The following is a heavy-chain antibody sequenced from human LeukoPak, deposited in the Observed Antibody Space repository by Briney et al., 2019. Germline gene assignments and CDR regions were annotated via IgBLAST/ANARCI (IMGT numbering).Heavy chain of an antibody. J-gene: IGHJ3*02. CDR3: ARATGAGGLAFDI. CDR1: RFSFSDRY. D-gene: IGHD4-23*01. V-gene: IGHV3-72*01. CDR2: TRNKANSNTP. Sequence: CLTLSCLPSRFSFSDRYMEWVRPPPGRVREWVGRTRNKANSNTPESAAAETGRPTIPRDESKTSLYLQMNSLKTEDTAVYYCARATGAGGLAFDIWGQGTMVTVSS.